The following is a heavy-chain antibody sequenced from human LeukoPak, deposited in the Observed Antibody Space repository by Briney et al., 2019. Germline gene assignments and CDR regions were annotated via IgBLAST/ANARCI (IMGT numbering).Heavy chain of an antibody. CDR1: GFTFTNHA. CDR3: GRDPNGDYVGAFDF. J-gene: IGHJ3*01. CDR2: IRGSGEGT. D-gene: IGHD4-17*01. Sequence: GGSLRLSCEGSGFTFTNHALTWVRQAPGKGLEWVSSIRGSGEGTSYADSVKGRFTMSRDNSKSTLYLQMNSLRAGDTAVYYCGRDPNGDYVGAFDFWGQGTLVTVSS. V-gene: IGHV3-23*01.